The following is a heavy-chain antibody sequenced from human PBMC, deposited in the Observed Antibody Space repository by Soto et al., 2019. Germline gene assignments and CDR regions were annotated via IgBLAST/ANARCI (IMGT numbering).Heavy chain of an antibody. J-gene: IGHJ4*02. CDR1: GGSVSSSSYY. Sequence: QLQLQESGPGLVKPSETLSLTCTVSGGSVSSSSYYWGLIRQPPGKGLEWIGSIYYSGSTYYNPSLKSRVTISVDTSKNQFSLKLSSVTAADTAVYYCARLSLGDYVLYWGQGTLVTVSS. CDR2: IYYSGST. V-gene: IGHV4-39*01. D-gene: IGHD4-17*01. CDR3: ARLSLGDYVLY.